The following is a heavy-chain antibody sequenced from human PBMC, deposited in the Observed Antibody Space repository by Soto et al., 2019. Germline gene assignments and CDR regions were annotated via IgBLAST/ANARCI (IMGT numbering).Heavy chain of an antibody. V-gene: IGHV4-30-4*01. D-gene: IGHD2-2*01. Sequence: QVQLQEAGPGLVKPSQTLSLTCTVSGDSISSGTNFWSWIRQPPGKGLEWVGFIHHSGTTFYNPSLKCRITIPGDTSEIQISRNMTSLTAADTAVSYCASARGYCTGPSCSLFCFYGLDVWGQGTKVSVSS. CDR1: GDSISSGTNF. CDR3: ASARGYCTGPSCSLFCFYGLDV. CDR2: IHHSGTT. J-gene: IGHJ6*02.